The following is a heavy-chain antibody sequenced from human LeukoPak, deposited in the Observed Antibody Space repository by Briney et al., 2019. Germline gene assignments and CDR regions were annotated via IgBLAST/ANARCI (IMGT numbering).Heavy chain of an antibody. V-gene: IGHV3-23*01. J-gene: IGHJ4*02. CDR3: AKDIVVVPAAIDY. CDR1: GFTFSSYA. Sequence: SGGSLRLPCAASGFTFSSYAMSWVRQAPGKGLEWVSAISGSGGSTYYADSVKGRFTISRDNSKNTLYLQMNSLRAEDTAVYYCAKDIVVVPAAIDYWGQGTLVTVSS. D-gene: IGHD2-2*01. CDR2: ISGSGGST.